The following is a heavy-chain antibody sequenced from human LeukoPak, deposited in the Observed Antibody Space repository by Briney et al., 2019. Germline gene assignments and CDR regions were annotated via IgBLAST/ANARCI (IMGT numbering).Heavy chain of an antibody. V-gene: IGHV4-39*01. D-gene: IGHD6-19*01. CDR3: ARVDRTAVSARGDFFDS. J-gene: IGHJ4*02. CDR1: GGSISSNGYY. CDR2: IYYSGST. Sequence: PSETLSLTCSVSGGSISSNGYYWAWIRQPPGKGLEWIASIYYSGSTYYNASLKSRVTISVDRSKNQFSLKMTSVTVTDTAVYSCARVDRTAVSARGDFFDSWGQGILVTVSS.